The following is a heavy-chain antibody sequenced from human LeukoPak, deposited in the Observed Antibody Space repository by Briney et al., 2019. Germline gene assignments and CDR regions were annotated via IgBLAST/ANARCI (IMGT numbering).Heavy chain of an antibody. CDR2: TNSDGSST. Sequence: QPGGSLRLYCAASGFTFSSYWMHWVRQAPGKGLVWVSRTNSDGSSTSYADSVKGRFTISRDNAKNTLYLQMNSLRAEDTAVYYCARDRDDYFDYWGQGTLVTVSS. CDR3: ARDRDDYFDY. J-gene: IGHJ4*02. V-gene: IGHV3-74*01. D-gene: IGHD3-10*01. CDR1: GFTFSSYW.